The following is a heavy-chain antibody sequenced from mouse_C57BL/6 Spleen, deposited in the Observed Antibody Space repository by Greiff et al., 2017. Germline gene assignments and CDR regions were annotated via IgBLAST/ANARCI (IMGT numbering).Heavy chain of an antibody. CDR1: GYAFSSSW. CDR2: IYPGDGDT. V-gene: IGHV1-82*01. Sequence: QVQLQQSGPELVKPGASVKISCKASGYAFSSSWMNWVKQRPGKGLEWIGRIYPGDGDTNYNGKFKGKATLTADKSSSTAYMQLSSLTSEDSAVYFCARSRSMVTTGYAMDYWGQGTSVTVSS. D-gene: IGHD2-2*01. J-gene: IGHJ4*01. CDR3: ARSRSMVTTGYAMDY.